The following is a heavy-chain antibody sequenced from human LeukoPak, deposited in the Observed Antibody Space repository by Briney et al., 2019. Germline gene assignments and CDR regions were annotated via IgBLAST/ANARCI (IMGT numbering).Heavy chain of an antibody. J-gene: IGHJ4*02. V-gene: IGHV4-61*08. CDR3: ARGPSSSWYLVDY. D-gene: IGHD6-13*01. CDR1: GGSISSGGYY. CDR2: VYSTGST. Sequence: SETLSLTCAVSGGSISSGGYYWSWIRQPPGKGLEWIGCVYSTGSTNYNPSLKSRVTISVDTSKNQFSLKLSSVTAADTAVYYCARGPSSSWYLVDYWGQGTLVTVSS.